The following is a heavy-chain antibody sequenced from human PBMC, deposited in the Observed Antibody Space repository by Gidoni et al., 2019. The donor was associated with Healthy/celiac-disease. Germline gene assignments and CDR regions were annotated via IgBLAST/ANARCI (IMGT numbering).Heavy chain of an antibody. V-gene: IGHV5-51*01. CDR2: IYPGDAGT. D-gene: IGHD3-22*01. CDR3: ARHGHYYDSRPFDY. J-gene: IGHJ4*02. Sequence: EVQLVQSGAAVKKPGESLKISCRGSGYSFTSYWIGWLRQMPGKGLEWMGIIYPGDAGTRYSPSFQGQVTISADKSISTAYLQWSSLKASDAAMYYCARHGHYYDSRPFDYWGQGTLVTVSS. CDR1: GYSFTSYW.